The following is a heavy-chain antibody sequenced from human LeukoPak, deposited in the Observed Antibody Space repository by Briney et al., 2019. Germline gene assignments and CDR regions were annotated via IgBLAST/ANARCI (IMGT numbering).Heavy chain of an antibody. CDR1: GYTFTSYA. D-gene: IGHD5-24*01. V-gene: IGHV1-2*02. Sequence: ASVKVSCKASGYTFTSYAIHWVRQALGQGLEWMGWITPSGGTNYPQKFQGRVAITWDTSITTAYMDLSRLTSDDTAVYYCARDRYGDGFAHLDYWGQGALVTVSS. CDR2: ITPSGGT. J-gene: IGHJ4*02. CDR3: ARDRYGDGFAHLDY.